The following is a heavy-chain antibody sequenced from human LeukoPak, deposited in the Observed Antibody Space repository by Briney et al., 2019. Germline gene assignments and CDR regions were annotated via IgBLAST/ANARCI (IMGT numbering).Heavy chain of an antibody. J-gene: IGHJ5*02. CDR1: GFTFSSYW. Sequence: PGGSLRLSCAASGFTFSSYWMSWVRQAPGKGLEWVANIKQDGSEKYYVDSVKGRFTISRDNAKNSLYLQMNSLRAEDTAVYYCARVDGSGYYYSNWFDPWGQGTLATVSS. CDR2: IKQDGSEK. CDR3: ARVDGSGYYYSNWFDP. V-gene: IGHV3-7*01. D-gene: IGHD3-22*01.